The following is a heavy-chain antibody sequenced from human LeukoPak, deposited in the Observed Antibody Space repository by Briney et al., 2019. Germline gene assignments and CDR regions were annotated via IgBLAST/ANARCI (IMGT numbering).Heavy chain of an antibody. D-gene: IGHD1-1*01. J-gene: IGHJ6*03. CDR1: GYSFTSYW. V-gene: IGHV5-51*01. CDR2: IYPGDSDT. Sequence: GESLKISCKGSGYSFTSYWIGWVRQMPGKGLEWMGIIYPGDSDTRYNPSFQGQVTISVDKSISTAYLQWSSLKASDTAMYYCATHGSHYYYYMDVWGKGTTVTVSS. CDR3: ATHGSHYYYYMDV.